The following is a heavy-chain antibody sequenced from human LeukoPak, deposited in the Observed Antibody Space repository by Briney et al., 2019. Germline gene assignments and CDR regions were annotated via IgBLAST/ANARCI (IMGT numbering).Heavy chain of an antibody. D-gene: IGHD6-13*01. CDR1: CGSIRLYY. CDR3: ARGIAAAGPFDY. J-gene: IGHJ4*02. V-gene: IGHV4-59*01. Sequence: PSETLALTCTFSCGSIRLYYWSWTPRPPAKGLEGIGYIYYSESTNYNPSLKSRVTISVDTSKNQFSLKLSSVTAADTAVYYCARGIAAAGPFDYWGQGTLVTVSS. CDR2: IYYSEST.